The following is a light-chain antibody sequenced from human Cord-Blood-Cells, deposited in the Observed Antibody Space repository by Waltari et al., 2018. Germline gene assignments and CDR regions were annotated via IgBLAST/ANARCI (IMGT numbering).Light chain of an antibody. CDR2: DVS. Sequence: QSALTQPRSVSGSPGQSVTISCTGTSSDVGGYNYVSWYQQHPGKAPKLMIYDVSNRPSGVPDRFSGSKAGNTASLTISGRQAEDEADYYCCSYAGSYTWVFGGGTKLTGL. CDR3: CSYAGSYTWV. V-gene: IGLV2-11*01. J-gene: IGLJ3*02. CDR1: SSDVGGYNY.